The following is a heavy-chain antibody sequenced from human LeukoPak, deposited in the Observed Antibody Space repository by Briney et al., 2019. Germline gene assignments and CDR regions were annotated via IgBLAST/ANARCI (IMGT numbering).Heavy chain of an antibody. CDR2: IRSKANSYAT. CDR1: GFTFSGSA. J-gene: IGHJ4*02. V-gene: IGHV3-73*01. Sequence: GGSLRLSCAASGFTFSGSAMHWVRQASGKGLEWVGRIRSKANSYATAYAASVKGRFTISRDNSKNTLYLQMNSLRAEDTAVYYCAKGLAKHSSSSGYFDYWGQGTLVTVSS. D-gene: IGHD6-6*01. CDR3: AKGLAKHSSSSGYFDY.